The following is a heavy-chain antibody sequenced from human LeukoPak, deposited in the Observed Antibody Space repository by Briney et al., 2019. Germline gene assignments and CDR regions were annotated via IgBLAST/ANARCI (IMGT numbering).Heavy chain of an antibody. J-gene: IGHJ4*02. Sequence: PGESLKISCKGFGYSFTTYYIGWVRQMPGKGLEYMGIIYPGDSDTRYSPSFQGQVTISADRSIRTAYLQWSSLKASDSAVYYCARRLGSYSSSSELDKGIYYFDFWGQGTLVTVSS. CDR3: ARRLGSYSSSSELDKGIYYFDF. CDR1: GYSFTTYY. CDR2: IYPGDSDT. D-gene: IGHD6-6*01. V-gene: IGHV5-51*01.